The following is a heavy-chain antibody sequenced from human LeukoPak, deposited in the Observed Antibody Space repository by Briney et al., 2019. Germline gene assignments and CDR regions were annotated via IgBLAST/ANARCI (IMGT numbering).Heavy chain of an antibody. CDR2: ISYTGST. D-gene: IGHD2-2*01. V-gene: IGHV4-59*01. Sequence: SETLSLTCTVSGASIRSSYWSWIRQPPGKGLEWIGYISYTGSTNYNPSLKSRVSLSVDTSKNQFSLELSSVTAADTAVYYCATYRTSFIYWYFDLWGRGTLITVSS. CDR3: ATYRTSFIYWYFDL. J-gene: IGHJ2*01. CDR1: GASIRSSY.